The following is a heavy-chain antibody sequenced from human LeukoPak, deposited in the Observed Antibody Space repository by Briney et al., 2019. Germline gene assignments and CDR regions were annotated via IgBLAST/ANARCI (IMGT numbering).Heavy chain of an antibody. CDR1: GLTFSIYK. CDR3: ARSKIGAALLDY. D-gene: IGHD6-6*01. J-gene: IGHJ4*02. V-gene: IGHV3-48*03. CDR2: ISSGGGAM. Sequence: PGGPRRFSCAAPGLTFSIYKLTWVRRAPGKGLDGVSPISSGGGAMYYADSVKGRFTISRDNAKNSLYLQMNSLRGEDTAVYSCARSKIGAALLDYWGQGTLVTVSS.